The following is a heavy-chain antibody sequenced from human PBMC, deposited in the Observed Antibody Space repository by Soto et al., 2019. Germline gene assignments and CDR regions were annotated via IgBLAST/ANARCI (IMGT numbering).Heavy chain of an antibody. CDR3: ARSTMSGFDY. Sequence: SETLSLTCTFSGCSISSSSYYLGWIRQPPGKGLEWIGRIYYSGSTYYNPSLKSRVTISVDTSKNQFSLKLSSVTAADTAVYYCARSTMSGFDYWGQGTLVTVSS. V-gene: IGHV4-39*07. CDR2: IYYSGST. D-gene: IGHD3-3*01. J-gene: IGHJ4*02. CDR1: GCSISSSSYY.